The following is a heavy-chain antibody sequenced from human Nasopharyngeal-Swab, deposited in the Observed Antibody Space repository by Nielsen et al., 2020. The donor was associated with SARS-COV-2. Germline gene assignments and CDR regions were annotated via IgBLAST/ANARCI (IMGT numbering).Heavy chain of an antibody. CDR3: ARSYYYYDSSGYDY. J-gene: IGHJ4*02. V-gene: IGHV1-3*01. D-gene: IGHD3-22*01. CDR2: INAGNGNT. Sequence: ASVKVSCKASGYTFTSYDMHWVRHAPGQRLEWMGWINAGNGNTKYSQKFQGRVTITRDTSASTAYMELSSLRSEDTAVYYCARSYYYYDSSGYDYWGQGTLGTVSS. CDR1: GYTFTSYD.